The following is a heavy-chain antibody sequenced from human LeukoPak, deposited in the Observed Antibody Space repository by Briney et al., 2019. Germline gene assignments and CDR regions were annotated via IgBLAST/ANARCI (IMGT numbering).Heavy chain of an antibody. V-gene: IGHV3-23*01. Sequence: GGSLRLSCAASGITFSSYGMSWVRQAPGKGLEWVSSISSTGGTTYYADSVKGRFTISRDNSKNTLYLQMNSLRAEDTAVYYCAKDLGYYYGSAYVVGFDYWGQGTLVTVSS. CDR3: AKDLGYYYGSAYVVGFDY. D-gene: IGHD3-10*01. CDR1: GITFSSYG. CDR2: ISSTGGTT. J-gene: IGHJ4*02.